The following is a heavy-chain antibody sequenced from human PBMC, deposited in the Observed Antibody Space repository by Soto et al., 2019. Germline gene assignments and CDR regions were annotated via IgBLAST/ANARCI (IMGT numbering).Heavy chain of an antibody. J-gene: IGHJ4*02. D-gene: IGHD6-6*01. CDR2: IIPILGIA. CDR1: GGTFSSYT. Sequence: QVQLVQSGAEVKKPGSSVKVSCKASGGTFSSYTISWVRQAPGQGLEWMGRIIPILGIANYAQKFQGRVTITADKSTSTAYMELSSLRSEDTAVYYCARDIKGSSSSDFDYWGQVTLVTVSS. V-gene: IGHV1-69*08. CDR3: ARDIKGSSSSDFDY.